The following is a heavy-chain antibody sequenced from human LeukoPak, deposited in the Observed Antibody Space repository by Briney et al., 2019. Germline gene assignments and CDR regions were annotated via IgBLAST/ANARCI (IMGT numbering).Heavy chain of an antibody. V-gene: IGHV3-74*01. CDR2: INTDGSDT. J-gene: IGHJ4*02. CDR3: ATLSQTLPLDY. CDR1: GFTFTTYW. Sequence: PGGSLRLSCAASGFTFTTYWIHWVRQAPGKGLVWVSVINTDGSDTRYTDSVKGRFTVSRDNAKNTIYLEMNSLRVEDTAVHYCATLSQTLPLDYWGQGVQVTVSS.